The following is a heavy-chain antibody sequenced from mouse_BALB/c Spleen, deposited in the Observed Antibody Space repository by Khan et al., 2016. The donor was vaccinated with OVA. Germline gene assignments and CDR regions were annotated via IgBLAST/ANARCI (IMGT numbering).Heavy chain of an antibody. J-gene: IGHJ3*01. CDR3: TRDGYSPWFAY. D-gene: IGHD2-3*01. CDR2: IDPENGNT. V-gene: IGHV14-1*02. Sequence: VQLQQSGAELVRPGALVKLSCKASGFNIKDYYIHWVKQRPEQGLEWIGGIDPENGNTIYDPKFQGKASITADTSSNTAYLQLSGLTSEDTAVYYCTRDGYSPWFAYWGQGTLVTVSA. CDR1: GFNIKDYY.